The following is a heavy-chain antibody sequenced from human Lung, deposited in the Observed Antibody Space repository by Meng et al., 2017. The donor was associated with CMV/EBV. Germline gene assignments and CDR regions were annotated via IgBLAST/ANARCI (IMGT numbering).Heavy chain of an antibody. CDR3: ARISMIRGIIITGWFDP. V-gene: IGHV1-18*04. J-gene: IGHJ5*02. CDR2: VNSYTGDT. CDR1: GYSFNSYI. Sequence: ASXXVSCKAYGYSFNSYIISWVRQAPGQGLEWMGWVNSYTGDTDYAQQFQERITMTTDTSTTTVYMELRSLRTDDTAAYYCARISMIRGIIITGWFDPWGQGXLVTVSS. D-gene: IGHD3-10*01.